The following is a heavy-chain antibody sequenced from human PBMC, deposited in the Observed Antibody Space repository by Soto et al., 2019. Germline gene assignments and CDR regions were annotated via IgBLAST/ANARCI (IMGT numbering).Heavy chain of an antibody. Sequence: QVQLQESGPGLVKPSETLSFTCTVSGDSINSYYWSWIRQPPGKGLEWIAYFYKSGTTNYNPSLKSPVTISVDTSKNQFSLKLSSVTAADTAVYYCARTYDNSGPNSGGYAFDIWGQGTMLTVSS. V-gene: IGHV4-59*01. CDR3: ARTYDNSGPNSGGYAFDI. D-gene: IGHD3-22*01. J-gene: IGHJ3*02. CDR1: GDSINSYY. CDR2: FYKSGTT.